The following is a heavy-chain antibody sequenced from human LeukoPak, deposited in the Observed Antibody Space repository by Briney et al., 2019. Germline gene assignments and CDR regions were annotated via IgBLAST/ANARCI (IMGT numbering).Heavy chain of an antibody. CDR3: ARAGGYSGSYYRVRFYYYYYMDV. V-gene: IGHV3-21*01. CDR1: GSTFSSYS. CDR2: ISSSSSYI. J-gene: IGHJ6*03. D-gene: IGHD1-26*01. Sequence: GGSLRLSCAASGSTFSSYSMNWVRQAPGKGLEWVSSISSSSSYIYYADSVKGRFTISRDNAKNSLYLQMNSLRAEDTAVYYCARAGGYSGSYYRVRFYYYYYMDVWGKGTTVTVSS.